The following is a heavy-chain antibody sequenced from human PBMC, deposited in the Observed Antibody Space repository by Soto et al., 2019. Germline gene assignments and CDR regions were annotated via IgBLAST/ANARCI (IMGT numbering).Heavy chain of an antibody. Sequence: GESLKISCKGSGYNFNTYWIGWVRQMPGKGLEWVGRINPTDSHTNYSPSFRGHVTISVDKSISTAYLQWDSLRASDTAMYYCVRLGFDYHGFDYWGQGTLVTVSS. CDR1: GYNFNTYW. D-gene: IGHD3-10*01. CDR3: VRLGFDYHGFDY. V-gene: IGHV5-10-1*01. CDR2: INPTDSHT. J-gene: IGHJ4*02.